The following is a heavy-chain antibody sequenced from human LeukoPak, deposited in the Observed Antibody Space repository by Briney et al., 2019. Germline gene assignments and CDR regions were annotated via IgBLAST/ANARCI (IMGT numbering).Heavy chain of an antibody. CDR2: IYYSGST. CDR1: GGSISSSSYY. D-gene: IGHD7-27*01. J-gene: IGHJ4*02. Sequence: PSETLSLTCTVSGGSISSSSYYWGWIRQPPGKGLEWIGSIYYSGSTYYNPSLKSRVTISVDTSKNQFSLKLSSVTAADTAVYYCARGAGLGYFDYWGQGTLVTVSS. CDR3: ARGAGLGYFDY. V-gene: IGHV4-39*07.